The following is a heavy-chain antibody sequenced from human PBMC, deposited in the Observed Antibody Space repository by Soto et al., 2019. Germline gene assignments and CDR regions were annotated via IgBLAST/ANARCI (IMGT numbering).Heavy chain of an antibody. J-gene: IGHJ3*02. CDR1: GYSFTNYW. Sequence: EVQLVQSGAEVKKPGESLKISCKGSGYSFTNYWIGWVRQMPGKGLEWMGIFYPGDSDTRYSPSFQGQVTISADKSISTAYLQWNSLKASDTAMYYCARQSNYSIAPRGAFDIWGQGTMVTVSS. CDR3: ARQSNYSIAPRGAFDI. D-gene: IGHD3-10*01. CDR2: FYPGDSDT. V-gene: IGHV5-51*01.